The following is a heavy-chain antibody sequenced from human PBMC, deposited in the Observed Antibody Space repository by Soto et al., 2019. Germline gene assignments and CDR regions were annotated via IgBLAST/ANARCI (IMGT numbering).Heavy chain of an antibody. CDR2: VRYDGSNK. Sequence: PGGSLRLSCAASGFPFSNYGMHWVRQAPGKGLEWVAVVRYDGSNKAYADSVKGRFTISRDNSKNTLYLQMNSLRVEDTAVYSCARDGANTYLPDYWGQGTLVTVSS. D-gene: IGHD2-21*01. CDR1: GFPFSNYG. V-gene: IGHV3-33*08. J-gene: IGHJ4*02. CDR3: ARDGANTYLPDY.